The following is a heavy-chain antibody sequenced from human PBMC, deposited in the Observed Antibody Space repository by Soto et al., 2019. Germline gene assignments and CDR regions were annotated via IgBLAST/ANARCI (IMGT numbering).Heavy chain of an antibody. Sequence: ASVKASCKTSGYSFTTYGISWVRQAPGQGLEWMGWISPYNDNTHYAEKFQGRVTLTADTSPTPAYMELRTLSSDDKAVYFCARALSMAQYYYYMDVWGRGTTVTVSS. CDR3: ARALSMAQYYYYMDV. CDR2: ISPYNDNT. CDR1: GYSFTTYG. J-gene: IGHJ6*03. V-gene: IGHV1-18*01.